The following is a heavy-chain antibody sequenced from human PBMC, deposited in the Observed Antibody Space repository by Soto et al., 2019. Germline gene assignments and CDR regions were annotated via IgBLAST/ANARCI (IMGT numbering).Heavy chain of an antibody. V-gene: IGHV1-3*05. J-gene: IGHJ4*02. CDR3: ARDKYPYGNFDY. CDR1: GYTFTTFA. D-gene: IGHD3-10*01. CDR2: ITPDNGRT. Sequence: QVHLVQSGAEEKTPGASVKLSCKSSGYTFTTFAIHWIRQAPGQRPEWMGWITPDNGRTAYSPKFQDRVTVSGDVPANTAYMELVSLRSEDTAMYFCARDKYPYGNFDYWGQGTLVTVSS.